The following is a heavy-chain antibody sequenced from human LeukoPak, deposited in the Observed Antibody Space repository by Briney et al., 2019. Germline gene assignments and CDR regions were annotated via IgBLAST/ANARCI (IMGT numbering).Heavy chain of an antibody. J-gene: IGHJ4*02. CDR1: GFTFSGAW. V-gene: IGHV3-48*02. Sequence: GGSLRLSCAASGFTFSGAWMHRVRQAPGEGLEWVSYISSSSSTIYYADSVKGGVTISRDNAKNTLYLQMNSVREEDTTVYYCAREPTTLIPSFAYWGQRTLVTVSS. CDR3: AREPTTLIPSFAY. CDR2: ISSSSSTI. D-gene: IGHD4-17*01.